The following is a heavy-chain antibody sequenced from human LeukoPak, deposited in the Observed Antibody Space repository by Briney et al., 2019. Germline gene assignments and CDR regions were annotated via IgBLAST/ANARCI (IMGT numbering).Heavy chain of an antibody. CDR2: ISGDGTAT. CDR3: ACLSSSWPEDC. V-gene: IGHV3-43*02. J-gene: IGHJ4*02. Sequence: PGGSLRLSCAASGFTFDHYGMHWVRQTPGRGLECVSLISGDGTATDYADSVRGRFTISRDNSRNSLYLQMNSLRIEDAALYYCACLSSSWPEDCWGQGTLVTVSS. CDR1: GFTFDHYG. D-gene: IGHD6-13*01.